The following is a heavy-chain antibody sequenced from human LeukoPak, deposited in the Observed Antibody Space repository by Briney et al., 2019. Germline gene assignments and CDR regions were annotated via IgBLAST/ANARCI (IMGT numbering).Heavy chain of an antibody. CDR3: ARDSLVLDAFDI. CDR2: ISSSSYI. V-gene: IGHV3-21*01. CDR1: GFTFSSYS. J-gene: IGHJ3*02. Sequence: GGSLRLSCAASGFTFSSYSMNWVRQAPGKGLEWVSSISSSSYIYYADSVKGRFTISRDNAKNSLYLQMNSLRAEDTAVYYCARDSLVLDAFDIWGQGTMVTVSS.